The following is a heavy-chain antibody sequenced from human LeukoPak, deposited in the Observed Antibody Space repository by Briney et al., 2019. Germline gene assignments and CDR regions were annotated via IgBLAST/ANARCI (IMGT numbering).Heavy chain of an antibody. Sequence: PGGSLRLSCAASGFTFSSYAMSWVRQAPGKGLEWVSAISGSGGSTYYADSVKGRFTISRDNSKNTLYLQMNSLRAEDTAVYYCARVGIAVAAVANQKTYYYYYGMDVWGQGTTVTVSS. CDR2: ISGSGGST. V-gene: IGHV3-23*01. CDR3: ARVGIAVAAVANQKTYYYYYGMDV. CDR1: GFTFSSYA. J-gene: IGHJ6*02. D-gene: IGHD6-19*01.